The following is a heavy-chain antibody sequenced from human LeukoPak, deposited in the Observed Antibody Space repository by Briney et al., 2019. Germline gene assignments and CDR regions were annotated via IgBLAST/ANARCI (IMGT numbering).Heavy chain of an antibody. D-gene: IGHD3-10*01. Sequence: GGSLTLSCAASGFTFSNYAMSWVRQAPGKGREWVSALSGCGVSTYYADSVKGRFTISRDNSKSAWYLQMHGLRAEDTAVYYCAKDPRGYYYGMDVWGKGTTVTVSS. V-gene: IGHV3-23*01. J-gene: IGHJ6*04. CDR1: GFTFSNYA. CDR3: AKDPRGYYYGMDV. CDR2: LSGCGVST.